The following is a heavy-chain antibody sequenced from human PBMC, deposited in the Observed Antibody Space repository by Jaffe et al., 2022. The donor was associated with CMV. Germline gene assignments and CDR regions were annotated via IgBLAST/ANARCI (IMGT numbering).Heavy chain of an antibody. J-gene: IGHJ5*02. CDR3: ARQTGQGQADQLDA. D-gene: IGHD1-1*01. CDR1: GFTSSNYW. CDR2: IQQEGSET. V-gene: IGHV3-7*03. Sequence: EVQLVESGGGVVQPGGSLRLTCVASGFTSSNYWMAWVRQAPGKGLEWVANIQQEGSETYYLQSVRGRFTISRDKAKRSVYLQMNSLGVEDTAVYYCARQTGQGQADQLDAWGQGTLVIVSS.